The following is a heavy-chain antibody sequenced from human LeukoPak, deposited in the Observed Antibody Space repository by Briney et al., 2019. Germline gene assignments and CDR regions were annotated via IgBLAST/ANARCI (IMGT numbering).Heavy chain of an antibody. V-gene: IGHV3-7*01. CDR3: EGSAGY. Sequence: GGSLRLSCAASGFTFSTYWMSWVRQAPGKGLEWVANIKKDGSEKYYVDSVKGRFTISRDNAKNSLYLQMNSPRVEDTAVYYCEGSAGYWGQGTLVTVSS. CDR1: GFTFSTYW. CDR2: IKKDGSEK. J-gene: IGHJ4*02. D-gene: IGHD6-19*01.